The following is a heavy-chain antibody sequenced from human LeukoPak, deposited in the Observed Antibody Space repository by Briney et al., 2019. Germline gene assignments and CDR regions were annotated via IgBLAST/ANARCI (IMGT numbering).Heavy chain of an antibody. CDR3: ARVQRDYYGSGSYHPRFDP. J-gene: IGHJ5*02. Sequence: GGSLRLSCAASGFTVSSNYMSWVRQAPGKGLEWVSVIYSGGSTYYADSVKGRFTISRHNSKNTLYLQMNSLRAEDTAVYYCARVQRDYYGSGSYHPRFDPWGRGTLVTVSS. CDR1: GFTVSSNY. D-gene: IGHD3-10*01. CDR2: IYSGGST. V-gene: IGHV3-53*04.